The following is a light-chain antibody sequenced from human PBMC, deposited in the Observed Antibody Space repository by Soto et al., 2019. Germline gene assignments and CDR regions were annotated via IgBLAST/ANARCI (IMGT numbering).Light chain of an antibody. V-gene: IGKV3-20*01. CDR3: QQYGSSLWT. CDR2: DAA. J-gene: IGKJ1*01. CDR1: QSVTNSY. Sequence: EIVLTQSPGTLSLSPGERVTLSCRASQSVTNSYVAWYQQKPGQAPRLLIYDAATRATGIPDRFSGSGSGTDFSLTISRLEPEDSAVYYCQQYGSSLWTFGQGTKVDIK.